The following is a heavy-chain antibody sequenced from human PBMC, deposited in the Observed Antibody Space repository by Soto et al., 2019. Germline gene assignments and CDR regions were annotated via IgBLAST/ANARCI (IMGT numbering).Heavy chain of an antibody. CDR1: GGTFSSYA. D-gene: IGHD3-10*01. CDR2: IIPIFGTA. V-gene: IGHV1-69*13. J-gene: IGHJ6*02. CDR3: ARDRADYYGSGSTFYYYYGMDV. Sequence: ASVKVSCKASGGTFSSYAISWVRQAPGQGLEWMGGIIPIFGTANYAQKFQGRVTITADESTSTAYMELSSLRSEDTAVYYCARDRADYYGSGSTFYYYYGMDVWGQGTTVTVSS.